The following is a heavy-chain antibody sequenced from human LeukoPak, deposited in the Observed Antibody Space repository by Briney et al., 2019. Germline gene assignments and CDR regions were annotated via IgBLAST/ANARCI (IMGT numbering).Heavy chain of an antibody. Sequence: GGSLRLSCAASGFTFSSYSMNWVRQAPGKGLEWVSYISSSSSTIYYADSVKGRFTISRDNAKNSLYLQMNSLRAEDTAVYYCARGQVVGATFGMDVWGKGTRSPSPQ. J-gene: IGHJ6*04. CDR1: GFTFSSYS. V-gene: IGHV3-48*01. CDR3: ARGQVVGATFGMDV. D-gene: IGHD1-26*01. CDR2: ISSSSSTI.